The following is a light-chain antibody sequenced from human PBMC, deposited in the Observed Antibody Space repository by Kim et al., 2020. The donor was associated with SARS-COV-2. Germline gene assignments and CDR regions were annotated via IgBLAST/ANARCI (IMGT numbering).Light chain of an antibody. CDR1: SGRIAGDY. CDR2: EDN. CDR3: QSYDRNNVV. V-gene: IGLV6-57*03. J-gene: IGLJ2*01. Sequence: GKTITISCTRSSGRIAGDYVQWYQKRPGSAPTILIYEDNHRPSGVPDRFSGSIDRSSNSASLSISGLTTEDEADYYCQSYDRNNVVFGGGTQLTVL.